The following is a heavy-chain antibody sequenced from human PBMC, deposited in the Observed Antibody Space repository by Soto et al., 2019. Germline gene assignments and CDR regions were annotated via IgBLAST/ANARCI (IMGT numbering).Heavy chain of an antibody. CDR3: ARDDEDGSYCDLGY. CDR1: GFTFSNYI. V-gene: IGHV3-30-3*01. D-gene: IGHD3-10*01. J-gene: IGHJ4*02. Sequence: RPRRLSCAASGFTFSNYIMHWVRQAPGKGLEWVAMILHDGNNKYYADSVKGRFTISRDNSKNTLYLQMNSLRTEDTAIYYCARDDEDGSYCDLGYWGQGT. CDR2: ILHDGNNK.